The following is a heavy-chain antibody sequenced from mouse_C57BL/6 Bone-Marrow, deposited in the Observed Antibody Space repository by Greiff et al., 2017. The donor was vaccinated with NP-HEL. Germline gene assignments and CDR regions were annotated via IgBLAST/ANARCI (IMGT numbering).Heavy chain of an antibody. CDR3: TTPIYYYGSSRFDY. CDR1: GFNIQDDY. V-gene: IGHV14-4*01. D-gene: IGHD1-1*01. Sequence: VQLQQSGAELVRPGASVKLSCTASGFNIQDDYMHWVKQRPEQGLEWIGWIDPENGDTGYASQFQGKATITAYTSSNTAYLQLSSLTSEDTAVYYCTTPIYYYGSSRFDYWGQGTTLTVSS. J-gene: IGHJ2*01. CDR2: IDPENGDT.